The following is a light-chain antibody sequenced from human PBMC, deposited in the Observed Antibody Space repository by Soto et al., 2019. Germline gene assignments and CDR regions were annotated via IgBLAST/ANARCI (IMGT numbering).Light chain of an antibody. CDR3: CSYAGSYTWV. Sequence: QSALTQPPSASGSPGQSVTISCTGTSSDVGGYNYVSWYQQHPGKAPKLVIYEVTKRPSGVPDRFSGTKSGNTASLTISGLQAEDEADYYCCSYAGSYTWVFGSGTKVTVL. J-gene: IGLJ1*01. V-gene: IGLV2-11*01. CDR2: EVT. CDR1: SSDVGGYNY.